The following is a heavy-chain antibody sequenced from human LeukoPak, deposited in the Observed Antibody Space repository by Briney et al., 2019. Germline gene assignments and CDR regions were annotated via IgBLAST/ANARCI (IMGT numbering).Heavy chain of an antibody. CDR1: GGTFSSYA. CDR2: IIPIFGTA. CDR3: ARIVGATTRWFDP. D-gene: IGHD1-26*01. Sequence: SVKVSCKASGGTFSSYAISWVRQAPGQGLEWMGGIIPIFGTANYAQKFQGRVTITADKSTSTAYMELSSLRSEDTAVYYCARIVGATTRWFDPWGQGTLVTVSS. V-gene: IGHV1-69*06. J-gene: IGHJ5*02.